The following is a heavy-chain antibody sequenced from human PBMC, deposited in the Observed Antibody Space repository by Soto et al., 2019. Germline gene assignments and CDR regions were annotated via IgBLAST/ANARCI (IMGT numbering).Heavy chain of an antibody. CDR2: IYYSGST. V-gene: IGHV4-39*01. CDR1: GGSISSSSYY. Sequence: SETLSLTCTVSGGSISSSSYYWGWIRQPPGKGLEWIGSIYYSGSTYYNPSLKSRVTISVDTSKNQFSLKLSSVTAADTAVYYCTRGWLQGWFDPWGQGTLVTV. D-gene: IGHD5-12*01. J-gene: IGHJ5*02. CDR3: TRGWLQGWFDP.